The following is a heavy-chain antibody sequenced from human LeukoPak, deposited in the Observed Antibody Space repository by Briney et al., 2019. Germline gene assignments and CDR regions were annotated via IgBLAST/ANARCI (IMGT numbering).Heavy chain of an antibody. Sequence: ASVKVSCKASGYTFTSYGISWVRQAPGQGLEWMGWISAYNGNTNYAQKLQGRVTMTTDTSTITAYMELRSLRSDDTAVYYCARVDYYDSSGYYYVAHFDYWGQGTLVTVSS. D-gene: IGHD3-22*01. J-gene: IGHJ4*02. CDR3: ARVDYYDSSGYYYVAHFDY. CDR1: GYTFTSYG. CDR2: ISAYNGNT. V-gene: IGHV1-18*01.